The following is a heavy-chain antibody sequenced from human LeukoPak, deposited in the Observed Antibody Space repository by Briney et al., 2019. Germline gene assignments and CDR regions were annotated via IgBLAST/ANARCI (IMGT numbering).Heavy chain of an antibody. CDR2: GCYGGST. Sequence: PSETLSLTCTVSSGSISSCDYYWGRFRQPPGKGLEWIGSGCYGGSTYSSPSLKSRATTSVDTSKNQFSLKLTSVTAADTAVYYCQSRYLEWLLEYWAQRTLVTVSS. V-gene: IGHV4-39*01. CDR1: SGSISSCDYY. D-gene: IGHD3-3*01. CDR3: QSRYLEWLLEY. J-gene: IGHJ4*02.